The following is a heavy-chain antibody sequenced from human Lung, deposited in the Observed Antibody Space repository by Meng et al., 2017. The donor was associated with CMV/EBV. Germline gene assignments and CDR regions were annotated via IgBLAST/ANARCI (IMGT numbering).Heavy chain of an antibody. D-gene: IGHD5-18*01. CDR1: GFTFSGYE. J-gene: IGHJ4*02. CDR3: ATYNGYSLFFDY. CDR2: ISTRGTTI. Sequence: GGSLKISCATSGFTFSGYEMNWVRQAPGKGLEWVSYISTRGTTIYYADSVKGRFTISRDNAKGSLFLQMNNLRAEDTAIYYCATYNGYSLFFDYWDQGAVVTVSS. V-gene: IGHV3-48*03.